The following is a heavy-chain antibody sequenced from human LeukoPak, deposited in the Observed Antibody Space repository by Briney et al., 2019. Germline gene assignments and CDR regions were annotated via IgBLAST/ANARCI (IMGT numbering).Heavy chain of an antibody. Sequence: SETLSLTCTVSGGSISSYYWSWVRQPPGKGLEWIGYIYYSGSTNYNPSLKSRVTISVDTSKNQFSLKLSSVTAADTAVYYCARGVVPAEAFDIWGQGTMVTVSS. CDR2: IYYSGST. J-gene: IGHJ3*02. CDR1: GGSISSYY. V-gene: IGHV4-59*12. D-gene: IGHD2-2*01. CDR3: ARGVVPAEAFDI.